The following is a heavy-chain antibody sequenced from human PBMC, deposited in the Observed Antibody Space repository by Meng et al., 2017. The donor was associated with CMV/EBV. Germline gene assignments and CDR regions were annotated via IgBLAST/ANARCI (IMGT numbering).Heavy chain of an antibody. V-gene: IGHV3-48*03. CDR3: ASQGRAARPGY. D-gene: IGHD6-6*01. CDR1: GFTFSSYE. Sequence: GESLKISCAASGFTFSSYEMNWARQAPGKGLEWISYISIGGTTRYYADSVMGRFTISRDNAKNSLYLQMNSLRVEDTAVYYCASQGRAARPGYWGQGTLVTVSS. CDR2: ISIGGTTR. J-gene: IGHJ4*02.